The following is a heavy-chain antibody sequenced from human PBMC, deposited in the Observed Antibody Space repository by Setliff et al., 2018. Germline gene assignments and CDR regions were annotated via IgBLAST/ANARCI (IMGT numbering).Heavy chain of an antibody. J-gene: IGHJ6*03. CDR3: AGGRRYDYYYYMDV. CDR2: ISHSGST. CDR1: GYSISSGHY. Sequence: PSETLSLTCTVSGYSISSGHYWGWIRQPPGKGLEWIGSISHSGSTYYNPSLRSRVTISLDTSKNQFSPKLTSVTAADTAVYYCAGGRRYDYYYYMDVWGKGTTVTVSS. V-gene: IGHV4-38-2*02.